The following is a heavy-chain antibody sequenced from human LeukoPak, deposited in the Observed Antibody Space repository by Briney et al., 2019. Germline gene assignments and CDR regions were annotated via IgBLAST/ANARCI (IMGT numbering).Heavy chain of an antibody. D-gene: IGHD2-15*01. CDR2: INPNSGGT. J-gene: IGHJ4*02. CDR1: GYTFTGYY. CDR3: AKDRPGSAHSIDY. V-gene: IGHV1-2*02. Sequence: ASVKVSCKASGYTFTGYYMHWVRQAPGQGLEWMGWINPNSGGTNYAQKFQGRVTMTRDTSISTAYMELSSLRSDDTAVYYCAKDRPGSAHSIDYWGQGTLVTVSS.